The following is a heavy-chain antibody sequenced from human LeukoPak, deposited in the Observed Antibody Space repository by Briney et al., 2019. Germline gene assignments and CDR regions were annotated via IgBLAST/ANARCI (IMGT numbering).Heavy chain of an antibody. D-gene: IGHD1-1*01. Sequence: GGSLRLSCAAPGFTFSGYDMHWVRQATGKGLEWVSAIGTAGDTYYTGSVKGRFTISRENAKNSLYLQMNSLRAGDTAVYYCARVAKERVGGVYYFDYWGQGTLVTVSS. V-gene: IGHV3-13*01. J-gene: IGHJ4*02. CDR1: GFTFSGYD. CDR2: IGTAGDT. CDR3: ARVAKERVGGVYYFDY.